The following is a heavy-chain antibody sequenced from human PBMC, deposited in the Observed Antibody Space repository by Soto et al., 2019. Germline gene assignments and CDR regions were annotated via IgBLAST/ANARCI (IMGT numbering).Heavy chain of an antibody. Sequence: QVQLVQSGAEVKKPGSSVKVSCKTSGVSFNNNGIGWVRQAPGHGLEWMRGVSPPFRTSNYARKFQGRISITADSSTGTVNMELSSLTSEDTAQYYSARVLYYGSGSYSPYGMDVWGQGTTVTVSS. D-gene: IGHD3-10*01. CDR2: VSPPFRTS. CDR3: ARVLYYGSGSYSPYGMDV. CDR1: GVSFNNNG. V-gene: IGHV1-69*01. J-gene: IGHJ6*02.